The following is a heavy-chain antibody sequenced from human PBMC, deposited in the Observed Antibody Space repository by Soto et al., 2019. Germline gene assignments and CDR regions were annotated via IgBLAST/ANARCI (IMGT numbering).Heavy chain of an antibody. D-gene: IGHD4-17*01. CDR2: INQDGSET. Sequence: EVQLVESGGGLVQPGGSLRLSCAASGFTFSRYWMSWVRQAPGKGLEWVANINQDGSETYYVDSVKGRFTISRDHAKNSLYLQINSLRAEDTAVYYCASAPYGERYYFDYWGQGTLVTVSS. J-gene: IGHJ4*02. V-gene: IGHV3-7*05. CDR1: GFTFSRYW. CDR3: ASAPYGERYYFDY.